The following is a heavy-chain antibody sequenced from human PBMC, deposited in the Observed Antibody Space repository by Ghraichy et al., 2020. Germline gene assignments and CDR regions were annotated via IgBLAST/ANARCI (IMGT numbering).Heavy chain of an antibody. CDR3: AKDCLMSKGIAVAGYFDY. Sequence: GGSLRLSCAASGFTFSSYAMSWVRQAPGKGLEWVSAISGSGGSTYYADSVKGRFTISRDNSKNTLYLQMNSLRAEDTAVYYCAKDCLMSKGIAVAGYFDYWGQGTLVTVSS. J-gene: IGHJ4*02. D-gene: IGHD6-19*01. V-gene: IGHV3-23*01. CDR2: ISGSGGST. CDR1: GFTFSSYA.